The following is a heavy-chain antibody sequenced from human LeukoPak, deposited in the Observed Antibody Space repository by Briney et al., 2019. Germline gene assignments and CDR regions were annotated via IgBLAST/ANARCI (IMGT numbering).Heavy chain of an antibody. J-gene: IGHJ4*02. CDR1: GFSVSSSY. V-gene: IGHV3-66*01. CDR2: IYNGGTT. D-gene: IGHD2-15*01. Sequence: GGSLRLSCAASGFSVSSSYMSWVRQAPGTGLQWVSTIYNGGTTHYPDSLKGRFTIARDNYKNALYLQMNNLRAEDTAVYYCARGGGIGYYAYWGLGTLVTASA. CDR3: ARGGGIGYYAY.